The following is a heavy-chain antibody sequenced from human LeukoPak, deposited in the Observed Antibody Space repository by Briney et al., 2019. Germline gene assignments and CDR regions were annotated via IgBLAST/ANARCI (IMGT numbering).Heavy chain of an antibody. V-gene: IGHV4-34*01. D-gene: IGHD3-3*01. J-gene: IGHJ5*02. CDR3: ARYWSITIFGVVTRENWFDP. CDR1: GGSFSGYY. Sequence: SETLSLTCAVYGGSFSGYYWSWIHQPPGKGLEWIGEINHSGSTNYNPSLKSRVTISVDTSKNQFSLKLSSVTAADTAVYYCARYWSITIFGVVTRENWFDPWGQGTLVTVSS. CDR2: INHSGST.